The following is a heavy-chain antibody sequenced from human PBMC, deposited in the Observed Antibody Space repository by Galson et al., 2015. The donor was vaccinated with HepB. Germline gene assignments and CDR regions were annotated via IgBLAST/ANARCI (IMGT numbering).Heavy chain of an antibody. CDR2: ISGSGGST. J-gene: IGHJ4*02. Sequence: SLRLSCAASGFTFSSYAMTWVRQAPGKGLEWVSTISGSGGSTYYADSVKGRFTISRDNSKNTLYLQMNSLRAEDTAVYYCAKTKGLQHLDYWGQGTLVTVSS. D-gene: IGHD2-15*01. V-gene: IGHV3-23*01. CDR3: AKTKGLQHLDY. CDR1: GFTFSSYA.